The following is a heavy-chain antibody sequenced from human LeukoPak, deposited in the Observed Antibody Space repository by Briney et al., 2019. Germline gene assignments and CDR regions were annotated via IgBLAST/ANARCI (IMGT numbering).Heavy chain of an antibody. CDR1: GFTFGSYS. J-gene: IGHJ4*02. V-gene: IGHV3-21*01. D-gene: IGHD6-19*01. CDR3: ADLIAVAGGN. Sequence: PGGSLRLSCAASGFTFGSYSMNWVRQAPGKGLEWVSSISSSSSYIYYADSVKGRFTISGDNAKNSLYLQMNSLRAEDTAVYYCADLIAVAGGNWGQGTLVTVSS. CDR2: ISSSSSYI.